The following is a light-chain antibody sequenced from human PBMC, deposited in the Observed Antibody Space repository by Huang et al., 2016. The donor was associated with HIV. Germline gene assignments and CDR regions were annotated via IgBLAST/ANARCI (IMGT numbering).Light chain of an antibody. J-gene: IGKJ1*01. CDR1: QGIRND. CDR3: LQDYNHPRT. Sequence: AIQMTQSPSSLSASVGDRVTITCRASQGIRNDLGWFQQKPGKAPRILIYAASKLQSAVPSRFSGSGSDTNFTLTISSLQAEDFATYYCLQDYNHPRTFGQGTRVEIK. CDR2: AAS. V-gene: IGKV1-6*01.